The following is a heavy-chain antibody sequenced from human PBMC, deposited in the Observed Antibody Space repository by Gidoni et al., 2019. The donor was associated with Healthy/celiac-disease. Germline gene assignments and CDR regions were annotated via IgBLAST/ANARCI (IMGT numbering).Heavy chain of an antibody. V-gene: IGHV1-69*01. D-gene: IGHD3-22*01. CDR1: GGTFSSSA. CDR3: ARSYYYDSSGYPPYYFDY. J-gene: IGHJ4*02. CDR2: IIPIFGTA. Sequence: QVQLVQSGAEVKKPGSSVKVSCKASGGTFSSSAISWVRQAPGQGLEWMGGIIPIFGTANYAQKFQGRVTITADESTSTAYMELSSLRSEDTAVYYCARSYYYDSSGYPPYYFDYWGQGTLVTVSS.